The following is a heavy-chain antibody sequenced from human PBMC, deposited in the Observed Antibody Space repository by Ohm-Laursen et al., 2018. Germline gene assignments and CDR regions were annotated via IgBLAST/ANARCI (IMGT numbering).Heavy chain of an antibody. CDR3: ANGGRDTLIVVVGNAFDI. CDR1: GFTVSSNY. CDR2: ISGSGGNT. Sequence: SLRLSCAASGFTVSSNYMGWVRQAPGKGLEWVSAISGSGGNTYYADSVKGRFTISRDNSKNTLYLQMNSLRAEDTAVYYCANGGRDTLIVVVGNAFDIWGQGTMVTVSS. J-gene: IGHJ3*02. V-gene: IGHV3-23*01. D-gene: IGHD3-22*01.